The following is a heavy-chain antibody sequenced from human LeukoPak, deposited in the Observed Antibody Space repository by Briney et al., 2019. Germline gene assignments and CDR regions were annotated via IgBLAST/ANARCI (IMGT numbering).Heavy chain of an antibody. CDR3: AIVSFHGSGSYYPDY. CDR1: GYTFTGYY. Sequence: ASVKVSCKASGYTFTGYYMHWVRHAPGQGLEWMGWINPNSGGTNYAQKFQGRVTMTRDTSISTAYMELSRLRSDDTAVYYCAIVSFHGSGSYYPDYWGQGTLVTVSS. J-gene: IGHJ4*02. D-gene: IGHD3-10*01. V-gene: IGHV1-2*02. CDR2: INPNSGGT.